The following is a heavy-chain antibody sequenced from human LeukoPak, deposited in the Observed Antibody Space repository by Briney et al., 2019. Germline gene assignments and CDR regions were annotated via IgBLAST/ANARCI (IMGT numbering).Heavy chain of an antibody. CDR1: GFTFSSYG. Sequence: HPGGSLRLSCAASGFTFSSYGMHWVRQAPGKGLEWVAVIWYDGSNKYYADSVKGRFTISRDNSKNTLYLQMNSLRAEDTAVYYCAKDRTVTKVLDYYYGMDVWGQGTTVTVSS. D-gene: IGHD4-17*01. CDR2: IWYDGSNK. CDR3: AKDRTVTKVLDYYYGMDV. J-gene: IGHJ6*02. V-gene: IGHV3-33*06.